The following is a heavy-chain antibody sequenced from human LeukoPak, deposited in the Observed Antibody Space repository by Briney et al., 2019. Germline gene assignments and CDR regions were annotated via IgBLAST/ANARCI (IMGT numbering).Heavy chain of an antibody. Sequence: GGSLRLSCAASGFTFSTFAMLWVRQPPGKGLEWVSSIFPSGGEIHYADSVRGRFTISRDNSKSTLSLQMNSLRAEDTAIYYCATYRQVLLPFESWGQGTLVTVSS. D-gene: IGHD2-8*02. CDR1: GFTFSTFA. V-gene: IGHV3-23*01. CDR3: ATYRQVLLPFES. CDR2: IFPSGGEI. J-gene: IGHJ4*02.